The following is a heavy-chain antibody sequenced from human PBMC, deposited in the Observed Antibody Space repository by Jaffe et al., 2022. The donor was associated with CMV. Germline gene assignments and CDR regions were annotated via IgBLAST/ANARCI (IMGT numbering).Heavy chain of an antibody. CDR2: ISAYNGNT. CDR1: GYTFTSYG. J-gene: IGHJ6*03. D-gene: IGHD3-10*01. V-gene: IGHV1-18*04. Sequence: QVQLVQSGAEVKKPGASVKVSCKASGYTFTSYGISWVRQAPGQGLEWMGWISAYNGNTNYAQKLQGRVTMTTDTSTSTAYMELRSLRSDDTAVYYCARVVPTHPMVRGPDYYYMDVWGKGTTVTVSS. CDR3: ARVVPTHPMVRGPDYYYMDV.